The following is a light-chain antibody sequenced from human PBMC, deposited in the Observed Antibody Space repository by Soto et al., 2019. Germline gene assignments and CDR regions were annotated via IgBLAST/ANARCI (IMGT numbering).Light chain of an antibody. CDR2: AES. CDR1: QIVNNNY. CDR3: QKYAKAPLT. Sequence: EIVLTHSPGTLSLSPGERATLSCRASQIVNNNYLAWYQQKPGQAPRIFIYAESSRATGVPDRFSGSGSGTDLTLTISRLEPEDFAVYYCQKYAKAPLTFGQGTKVDIK. J-gene: IGKJ1*01. V-gene: IGKV3-20*01.